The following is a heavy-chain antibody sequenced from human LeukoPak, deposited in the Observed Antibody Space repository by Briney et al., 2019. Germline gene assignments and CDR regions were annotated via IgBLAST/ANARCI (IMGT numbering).Heavy chain of an antibody. CDR1: GGSISSCC. D-gene: IGHD6-19*01. Sequence: SETLSLTCTVSGGSISSCCWSWIRQPPGKGLEWIGYIYYSGSTNYNPSLKSRVTISVDTSKNQFSLKLSSVTAADTAVYYCARVYSSGWPDYFDYWGQGTLVTVSS. V-gene: IGHV4-59*01. CDR3: ARVYSSGWPDYFDY. J-gene: IGHJ4*02. CDR2: IYYSGST.